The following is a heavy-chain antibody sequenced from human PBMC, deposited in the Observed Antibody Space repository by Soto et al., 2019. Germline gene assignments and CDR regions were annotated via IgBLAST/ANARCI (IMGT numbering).Heavy chain of an antibody. CDR3: VKDTYWRYYDSSGKLGVYFDY. J-gene: IGHJ4*02. V-gene: IGHV3-64D*06. Sequence: QTGGSLRLSCSASGFTFSSYAMHWVRQAPGKGLEYVSAISSNGGSTYYADSVKGRFTISRDNSKNTLYLQMSSLRAEDTAVYYCVKDTYWRYYDSSGKLGVYFDYWGQGTLVTVSS. CDR1: GFTFSSYA. D-gene: IGHD3-22*01. CDR2: ISSNGGST.